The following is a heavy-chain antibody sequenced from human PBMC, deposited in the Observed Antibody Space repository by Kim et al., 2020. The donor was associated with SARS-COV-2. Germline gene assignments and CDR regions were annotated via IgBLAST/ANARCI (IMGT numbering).Heavy chain of an antibody. V-gene: IGHV3-33*01. CDR3: AREWVSSIAARGAFDI. J-gene: IGHJ3*02. D-gene: IGHD6-6*01. Sequence: GGSLRLSCAASGFTFSSYGMHWVRQAPGKGLEWVAVIWYDGSNKYYADSVKGRFTISRDNSKNTLYLQMNSLRAEDTAVYYCAREWVSSIAARGAFDIWGQGTMVTVSS. CDR2: IWYDGSNK. CDR1: GFTFSSYG.